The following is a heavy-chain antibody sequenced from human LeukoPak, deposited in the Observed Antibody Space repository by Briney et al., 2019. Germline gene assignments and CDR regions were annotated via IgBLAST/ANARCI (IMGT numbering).Heavy chain of an antibody. Sequence: SETLSLTCAVSGDSISSNYWWTWVRQSPGKGLEWIGEFYHSGSANYNPSLKSRVTISVDKSKNQFSLKLTSVTAADTAVYYCATVRGGCSRTSSHFENWGQGTLVTVSS. V-gene: IGHV4-4*02. CDR1: GDSISSNYW. CDR2: FYHSGSA. J-gene: IGHJ4*02. D-gene: IGHD2-2*01. CDR3: ATVRGGCSRTSSHFEN.